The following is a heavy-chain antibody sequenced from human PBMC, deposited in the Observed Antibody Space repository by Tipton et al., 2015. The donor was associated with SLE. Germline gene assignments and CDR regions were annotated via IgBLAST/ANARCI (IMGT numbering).Heavy chain of an antibody. D-gene: IGHD3-10*01. J-gene: IGHJ6*02. CDR2: INHSGST. V-gene: IGHV4-34*01. Sequence: LSCAVYGGSFSGYYWSWIRQPPGKGLEWIGEINHSGSTNYNPSLKSRVTISVDTSKNQFSLKLSSVTAADTAVYYCARGGGSYGSGTYYPMDVWGQGTTVTVSS. CDR3: ARGGGSYGSGTYYPMDV. CDR1: GGSFSGYY.